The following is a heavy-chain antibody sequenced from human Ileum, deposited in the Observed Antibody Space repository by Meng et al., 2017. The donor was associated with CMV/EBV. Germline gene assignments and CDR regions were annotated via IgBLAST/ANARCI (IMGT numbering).Heavy chain of an antibody. D-gene: IGHD3-16*01. V-gene: IGHV4-34*01. CDR1: GGSFSGYY. Sequence: QVQLHQWGAGLLKPSETLSLTCEIHGGSFSGYYGSWIRQTPGKQLEWIGEINHRGDPTYDPSLYGRVTISVDTAKNQFSLNLNSVTAADTAVYYCARGPGGDWFDPWGQGTLVTVSS. CDR3: ARGPGGDWFDP. J-gene: IGHJ5*02. CDR2: INHRGDP.